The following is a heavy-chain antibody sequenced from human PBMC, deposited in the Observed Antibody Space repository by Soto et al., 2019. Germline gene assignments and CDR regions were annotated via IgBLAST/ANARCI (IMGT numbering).Heavy chain of an antibody. D-gene: IGHD1-1*01. J-gene: IGHJ4*02. V-gene: IGHV1-18*01. CDR2: ISAHTGNT. CDR3: ARGRYGDY. CDR1: GYAFTIYG. Sequence: QVHLVESGAEVKKPGASVKVSCKGSGYAFTIYGITWMRQAPGQGLEWMGWISAHTGNTNYAQKLQGRVTVTRDTSTSTAFMVLRSMRYDDTAVYYCARGRYGDYWGQGALVTVSS.